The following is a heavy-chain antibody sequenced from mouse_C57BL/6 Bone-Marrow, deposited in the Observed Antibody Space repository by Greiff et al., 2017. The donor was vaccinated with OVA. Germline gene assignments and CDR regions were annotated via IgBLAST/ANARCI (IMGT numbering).Heavy chain of an antibody. Sequence: EVMLVESGGGLVKPGGSLKLSCAASGFTFSSYAMSWVRQTPEKRLEWVATISDGGSYTYYPDNVKGRFTISRDNAKNNLYLQMSHLKSEDTAMYYCARDSHYYGSSYDYWGQGTTLTVSS. CDR3: ARDSHYYGSSYDY. V-gene: IGHV5-4*01. J-gene: IGHJ2*01. CDR1: GFTFSSYA. CDR2: ISDGGSYT. D-gene: IGHD1-1*01.